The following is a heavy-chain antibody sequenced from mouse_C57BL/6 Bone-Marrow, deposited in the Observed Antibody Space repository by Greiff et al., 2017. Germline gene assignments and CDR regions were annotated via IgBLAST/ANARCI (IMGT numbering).Heavy chain of an antibody. Sequence: QVQLQQPGAELVKPGASVKLSCKASGYTFTSYWMQWVKQRPGQGLEWIGEIDPSDSYTNYNQKFKGKATLTVDTSSSTAYMQLSSLTSEDSAVAYCARFFLRFEWYFDVWGTGTTVTVSS. CDR1: GYTFTSYW. CDR2: IDPSDSYT. V-gene: IGHV1-50*01. CDR3: ARFFLRFEWYFDV. J-gene: IGHJ1*03.